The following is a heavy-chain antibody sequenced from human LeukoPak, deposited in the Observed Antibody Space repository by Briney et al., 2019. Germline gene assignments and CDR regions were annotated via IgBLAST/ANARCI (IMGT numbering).Heavy chain of an antibody. J-gene: IGHJ6*03. D-gene: IGHD6-19*01. CDR1: GFTFSSYG. Sequence: PGGSLRLSCAASGFTFSSYGMSWVRQAPGKGLEWVSVISGSGGSTYYADSVKGRFTISRDNSKNTLYLQMNSLRAEDTAVYYCAKVVRAVAGTYYYYYMDVWGKGTTVTVSS. CDR2: ISGSGGST. V-gene: IGHV3-23*01. CDR3: AKVVRAVAGTYYYYYMDV.